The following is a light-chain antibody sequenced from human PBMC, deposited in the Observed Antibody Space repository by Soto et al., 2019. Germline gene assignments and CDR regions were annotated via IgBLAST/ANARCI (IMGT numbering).Light chain of an antibody. CDR2: AAS. J-gene: IGKJ1*01. V-gene: IGKV1-8*01. CDR3: QQYDSYPRT. CDR1: QGISSY. Sequence: AIRMTQSPSSFSASTGDGVTITCRASQGISSYLGWYQQKPGKAPKLLIYAASTLQSGVPSRFSGSGSGTDFTLTISCLQSEDFATYYCQQYDSYPRTFGQGTKVEIK.